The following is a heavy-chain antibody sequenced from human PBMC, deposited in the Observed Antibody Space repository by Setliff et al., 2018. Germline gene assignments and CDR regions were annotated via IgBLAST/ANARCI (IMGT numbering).Heavy chain of an antibody. D-gene: IGHD6-19*01. V-gene: IGHV4-39*07. CDR3: AREARYSSAWYSYYYGMDV. CDR1: GGSISSSIYY. Sequence: NPSETLSLTCTVSGGSISSSIYYWGWIRQPPGKGLEWIGSIYYSGSTYYNPSLKSRVTISVDTSKNQFSLKLSSVTAADTAVYFCAREARYSSAWYSYYYGMDVWGQGTTVTVSS. CDR2: IYYSGST. J-gene: IGHJ6*02.